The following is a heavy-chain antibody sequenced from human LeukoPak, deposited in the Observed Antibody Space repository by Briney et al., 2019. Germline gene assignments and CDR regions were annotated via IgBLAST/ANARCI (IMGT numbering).Heavy chain of an antibody. CDR2: ISSASSII. D-gene: IGHD3-10*01. CDR3: ARAYNSGSYPFDY. CDR1: GFTFSSFS. J-gene: IGHJ4*02. Sequence: GGSLRLSCAASGFTFSSFSMNWVRQAPGKGLEWVSYISSASSIIYYADSVKGRFTISRDNAKNSLYLQMNSLRDEDTAVYYRARAYNSGSYPFDYWGQGTLVTVSS. V-gene: IGHV3-48*02.